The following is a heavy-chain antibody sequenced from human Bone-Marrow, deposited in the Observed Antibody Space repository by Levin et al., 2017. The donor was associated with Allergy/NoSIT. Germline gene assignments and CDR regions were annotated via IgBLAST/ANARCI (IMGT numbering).Heavy chain of an antibody. D-gene: IGHD3/OR15-3a*01. V-gene: IGHV1-2*06. CDR3: ARGRGSTVFGLSGDFEY. J-gene: IGHJ4*02. CDR1: AYTFVGYY. Sequence: ASVKVSCKAFAYTFVGYYIHWVRQAPGQGLEWMGRINPNNGGTDYAQKFQGRVTMTRSTSIRSAYMELSGLRSDDTAVYYCARGRGSTVFGLSGDFEYWGQGSLVTVSS. CDR2: INPNNGGT.